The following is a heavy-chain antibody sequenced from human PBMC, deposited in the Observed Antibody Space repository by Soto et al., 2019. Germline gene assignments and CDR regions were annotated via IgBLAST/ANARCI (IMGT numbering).Heavy chain of an antibody. CDR3: ATGHWHYGSKA. Sequence: QVQLQESGAGRVEPTETLSLTCTVSGHSVITDTYLWSWIRQRPGKGLEWIGYAFYNGETNSNPSLKSRVAMSLETSKHHFSLRLTSVTAVDTAVYFCATGHWHYGSKAWRQGTPITVSS. D-gene: IGHD3-10*01. V-gene: IGHV4-61*03. CDR1: GHSVITDTYL. J-gene: IGHJ5*02. CDR2: AFYNGET.